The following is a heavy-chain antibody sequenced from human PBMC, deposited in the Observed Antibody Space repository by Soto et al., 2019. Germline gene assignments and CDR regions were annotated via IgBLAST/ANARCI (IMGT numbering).Heavy chain of an antibody. CDR1: GDGFTSYD. CDR2: MNPNSGNT. V-gene: IGHV1-8*01. D-gene: IGHD3-16*01. CDR3: ARTWGDLDY. Sequence: ASVEVSCKASGDGFTSYDIKWVRHATGQGLEWVGWMNPNSGNTGYAQKFQGRVTMTRDTSISTAYMELSSLTSEDTAIYYCARTWGDLDYWGQGTLVTVSS. J-gene: IGHJ4*02.